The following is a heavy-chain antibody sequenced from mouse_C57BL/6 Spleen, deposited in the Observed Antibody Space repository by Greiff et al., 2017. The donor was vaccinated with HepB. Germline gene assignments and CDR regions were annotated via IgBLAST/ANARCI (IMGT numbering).Heavy chain of an antibody. J-gene: IGHJ2*01. D-gene: IGHD1-1*01. CDR1: GYSFTSYD. CDR2: INPNYGNT. V-gene: IGHV1-39*01. CDR3: ARSKYNNNPYAMDY. Sequence: QLQESGPELARPGASVKMSCKASGYSFTSYDISWVKQRNGKGLEWIGVINPNYGNTSYNQKFKGKATLTVDKSSSTAYMELHSLTSEDSAVYYCARSKYNNNPYAMDYWGQGTTLTVSS.